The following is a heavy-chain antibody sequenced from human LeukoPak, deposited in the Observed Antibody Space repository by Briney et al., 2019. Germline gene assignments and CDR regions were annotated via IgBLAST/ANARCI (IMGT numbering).Heavy chain of an antibody. J-gene: IGHJ4*02. CDR3: ARRYYFDY. Sequence: GGSLRLSCAASGFTFSSYAMSWVRQAPGKGLEWVANIKQDGSEKYYVDSVKGRFTISRDNAKNSLYLQMNSLRAEDTAVYYCARRYYFDYWGQGTLVTVSS. CDR2: IKQDGSEK. CDR1: GFTFSSYA. V-gene: IGHV3-7*01.